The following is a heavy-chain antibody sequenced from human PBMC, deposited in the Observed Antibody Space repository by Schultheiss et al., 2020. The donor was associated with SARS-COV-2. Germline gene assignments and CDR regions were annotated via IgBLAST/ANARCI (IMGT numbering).Heavy chain of an antibody. CDR1: GGSISSSNW. CDR2: INHSGNT. J-gene: IGHJ6*02. CDR3: TTIFGGLLDYDPLYGLDV. D-gene: IGHD3-3*01. V-gene: IGHV4-4*02. Sequence: SETLSLTCAVSGGSISSSNWWSWVRQPPGKGLEWIGEINHSGNTYYNPSLKSRVTISVDKSKNQFSLKLSSVTAADTAVYYCTTIFGGLLDYDPLYGLDVWGQGTTVTVSS.